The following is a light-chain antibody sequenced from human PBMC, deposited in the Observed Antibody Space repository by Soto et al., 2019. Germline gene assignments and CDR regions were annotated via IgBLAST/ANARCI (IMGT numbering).Light chain of an antibody. CDR2: LNSDGSH. J-gene: IGLJ3*02. CDR1: SGHSSYA. CDR3: QTWGAGIQGV. V-gene: IGLV4-69*01. Sequence: QSVLTQSPSASASLGASVKLTCTLSSGHSSYAIAWHQQQPEKGPRYLMKLNSDGSHRKGDGIPDRFSGSSSGAERYLTISSLQSEDEADYYCQTWGAGIQGVFGGGTQLTVL.